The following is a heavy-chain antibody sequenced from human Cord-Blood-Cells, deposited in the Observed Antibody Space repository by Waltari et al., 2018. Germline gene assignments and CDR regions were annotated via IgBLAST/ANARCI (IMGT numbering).Heavy chain of an antibody. CDR1: GYTFTRYA. CDR2: INAGNGNT. CDR3: ARGGGFYYYYGMDV. D-gene: IGHD3-16*01. Sequence: QVQLVQSGAEVKKPGASVKVSCKASGYTFTRYAMHWVRQAPGQRLEWMGWINAGNGNTKYSQKFQGRVTITRDTSASTAYMELSSLRSEDTAVYYCARGGGFYYYYGMDVWGQGTTVTVSS. J-gene: IGHJ6*02. V-gene: IGHV1-3*01.